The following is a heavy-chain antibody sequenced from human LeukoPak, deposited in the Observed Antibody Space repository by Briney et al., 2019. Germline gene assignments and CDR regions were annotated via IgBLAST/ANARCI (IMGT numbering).Heavy chain of an antibody. CDR1: GFTFSSYW. J-gene: IGHJ5*02. Sequence: GGSLRLSCAASGFTFSSYWMSWVRQAPGKGLEWVANIKQDGSERYYVDSVKGRFTISRDNAKNSLYLQMNSLRAEDTAVYYCARDYNYGDYDGYNWFDPWGQETLVTVSS. D-gene: IGHD4-17*01. CDR2: IKQDGSER. V-gene: IGHV3-7*01. CDR3: ARDYNYGDYDGYNWFDP.